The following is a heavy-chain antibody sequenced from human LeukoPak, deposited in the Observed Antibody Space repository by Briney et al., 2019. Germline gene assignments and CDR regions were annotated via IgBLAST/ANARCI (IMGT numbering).Heavy chain of an antibody. J-gene: IGHJ4*02. CDR2: IYHSGST. D-gene: IGHD5-18*01. V-gene: IGHV4-38-2*02. CDR1: GYSISSGYY. CDR3: ASLSGYSYGHYYFDY. Sequence: SETLSLTCTVSGYSISSGYYWGWIRQPPGKGLEWIGSIYHSGSTYYNPSLKSRVTISVDTSKNQFSLKLSSVTAADTAVYYCASLSGYSYGHYYFDYWGQGTLVTVSS.